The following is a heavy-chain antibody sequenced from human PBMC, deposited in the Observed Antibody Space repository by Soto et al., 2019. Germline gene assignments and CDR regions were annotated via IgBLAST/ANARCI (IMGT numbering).Heavy chain of an antibody. CDR3: PRAPSGHPPLSSFAP. D-gene: IGHD1-26*01. J-gene: IGHJ5*02. Sequence: SSWTLSLTLTVSGFSISTYYWNWIRHPPLNGLEWIGYIYYTGDTNYNPALMSRVTISLDTSKNQFSLKLSSVTAADTAVYSCPRAPSGHPPLSSFAPWAKGTLVTVPS. CDR2: IYYTGDT. CDR1: GFSISTYY. V-gene: IGHV4-59*01.